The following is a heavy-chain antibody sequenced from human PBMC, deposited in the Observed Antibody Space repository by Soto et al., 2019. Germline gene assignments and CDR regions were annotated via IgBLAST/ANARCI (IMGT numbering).Heavy chain of an antibody. Sequence: GGSLRLSCAASGFTFSSYAMSWVRQAPGKGLEWVSSISGIGHSTYYADSVKGRFTISRDNSMNTLFLQMSSLRAEDTAVYYCAKRIMATIGHFDSWGQGTLVTVSS. CDR1: GFTFSSYA. V-gene: IGHV3-23*01. CDR2: ISGIGHST. CDR3: AKRIMATIGHFDS. D-gene: IGHD5-12*01. J-gene: IGHJ4*02.